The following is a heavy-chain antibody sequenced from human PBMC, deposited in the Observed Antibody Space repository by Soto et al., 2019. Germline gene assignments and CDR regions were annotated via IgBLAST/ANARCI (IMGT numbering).Heavy chain of an antibody. J-gene: IGHJ4*02. V-gene: IGHV4-59*01. CDR3: ARSRYYFDY. Sequence: SETLSLTCTVSGGSISSYYWSWIRQPPGKGLEWIGYIYYSGSTNYNPSLKSRVTISVDTSKNQFSLKLSSVTAADTAVYYCARSRYYFDYWGQGTLVTVSS. CDR1: GGSISSYY. CDR2: IYYSGST.